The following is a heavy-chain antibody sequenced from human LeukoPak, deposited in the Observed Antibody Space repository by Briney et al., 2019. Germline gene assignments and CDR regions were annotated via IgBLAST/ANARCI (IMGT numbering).Heavy chain of an antibody. Sequence: GRSLRLSCAASGFTFSSYAMHWVRQAPGKGLEWVAVIWYDGSNKYYADSVKGRFTISRDNSKNTLYLQMNSLRAEDTAVYYCARDEGLHMFDYWGQGTLVTVSS. CDR1: GFTFSSYA. CDR2: IWYDGSNK. V-gene: IGHV3-33*08. CDR3: ARDEGLHMFDY. J-gene: IGHJ4*02.